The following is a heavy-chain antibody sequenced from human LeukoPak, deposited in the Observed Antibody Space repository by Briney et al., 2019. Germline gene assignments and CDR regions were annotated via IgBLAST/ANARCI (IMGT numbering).Heavy chain of an antibody. Sequence: SETLSLTCVVSGGSISSGAYSWSWLRQPPGKGLEWIGYIYQSGTTTYNPSLKSRLTMSLDRSRNQFSLRPSSVTAADTAVYYCAADYGSGSYRFDYWGQGTLVTVSS. CDR3: AADYGSGSYRFDY. D-gene: IGHD3-10*01. J-gene: IGHJ4*02. CDR1: GGSISSGAYS. V-gene: IGHV4-30-2*01. CDR2: IYQSGTT.